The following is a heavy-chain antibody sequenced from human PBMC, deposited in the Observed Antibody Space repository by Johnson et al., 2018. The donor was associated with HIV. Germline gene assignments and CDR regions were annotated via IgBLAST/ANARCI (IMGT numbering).Heavy chain of an antibody. CDR2: MNQGASEK. Sequence: VQLVESGGGLVQPGGSLRLSCAASGFSFSDYYMSWVRQAPGKGLEWVANMNQGASEKNYVDSVKGRFTISRDNSKNTLYLQMNSLRAEDTAVYYCARACRDGYTCDAYDIWGQGTMVTVSS. CDR1: GFSFSDYY. J-gene: IGHJ3*02. V-gene: IGHV3-7*02. D-gene: IGHD5-24*01. CDR3: ARACRDGYTCDAYDI.